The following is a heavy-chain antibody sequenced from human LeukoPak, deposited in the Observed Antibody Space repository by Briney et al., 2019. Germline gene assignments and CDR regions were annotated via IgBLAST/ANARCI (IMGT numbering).Heavy chain of an antibody. Sequence: PGGSLRLSCAASGFIFNSYGLHWVRQAPGKGLEWVAVIWYDGSNKYYADSVKGRFTISRDNSKNTLYLQMNSLRAEDTAVYYCARRGYSGLPDYWGQGTLVTVSS. CDR3: ARRGYSGLPDY. J-gene: IGHJ4*02. D-gene: IGHD5-12*01. CDR1: GFIFNSYG. V-gene: IGHV3-33*08. CDR2: IWYDGSNK.